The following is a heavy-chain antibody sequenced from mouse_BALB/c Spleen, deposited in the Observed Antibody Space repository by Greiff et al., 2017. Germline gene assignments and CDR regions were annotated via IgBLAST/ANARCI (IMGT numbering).Heavy chain of an antibody. CDR2: IDPANGNT. D-gene: IGHD4-1*01. CDR1: GFNIKDTY. CDR3: ARTGTWFAY. Sequence: DVKLVESGAELVKPGASVKLSCTASGFNIKDTYMHWVKQRPEQGLEWIGRIDPANGNTKYDPKFQGKATITADTSSNTAYLQLSSLTSEDTAVYYCARTGTWFAYWGQGTLVTVSA. V-gene: IGHV14-3*02. J-gene: IGHJ3*01.